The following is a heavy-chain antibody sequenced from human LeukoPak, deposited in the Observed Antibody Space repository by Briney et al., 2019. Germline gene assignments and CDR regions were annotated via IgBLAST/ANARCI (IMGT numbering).Heavy chain of an antibody. CDR1: GYTFTSYG. Sequence: GASVKVSCMASGYTFTSYGISWVRQAPGQGLEWVGWISAYDGNTNYAKKLQGRVTMTTDTFTSTAYMELRSLRSEDTAVYYCARDQVYDFDSRGSGLSSSYYYWGQGTLVTVSS. J-gene: IGHJ4*02. D-gene: IGHD3-22*01. CDR2: ISAYDGNT. CDR3: ARDQVYDFDSRGSGLSSSYYY. V-gene: IGHV1-18*01.